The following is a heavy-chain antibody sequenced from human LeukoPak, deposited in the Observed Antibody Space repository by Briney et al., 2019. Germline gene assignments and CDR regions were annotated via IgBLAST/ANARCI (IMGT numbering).Heavy chain of an antibody. Sequence: GRSLRLSCAASGFPFDDYAMHWVRQAPGKGLEWVSGISWNSGSIGYADSVKGRFTISRDNAKNSLYLQMNSLRAEDTALYYCAKDREVIVVVPAAMGAFDIWGQGTMVTVSS. D-gene: IGHD2-2*01. CDR1: GFPFDDYA. J-gene: IGHJ3*02. V-gene: IGHV3-9*01. CDR2: ISWNSGSI. CDR3: AKDREVIVVVPAAMGAFDI.